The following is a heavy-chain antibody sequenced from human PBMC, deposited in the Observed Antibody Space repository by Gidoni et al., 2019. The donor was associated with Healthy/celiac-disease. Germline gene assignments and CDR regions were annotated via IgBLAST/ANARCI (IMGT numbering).Heavy chain of an antibody. CDR1: GGSISSSSYY. Sequence: QLQLQESCPGLVKPSETLSLTCTVSGGSISSSSYYWGWIRQPPRKGREWIGSIYYSGSTYYNPSLKSRVTISVDTSKNQFSLKLSSVTAADTAVYYCARHGVLELFRYWGQGTLVTVSS. J-gene: IGHJ4*02. CDR3: ARHGVLELFRY. CDR2: IYYSGST. V-gene: IGHV4-39*01. D-gene: IGHD1-7*01.